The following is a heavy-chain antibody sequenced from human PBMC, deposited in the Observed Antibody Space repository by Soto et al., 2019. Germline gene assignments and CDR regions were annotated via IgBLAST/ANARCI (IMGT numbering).Heavy chain of an antibody. CDR2: ISSSSSYI. CDR1: GFTFSSYS. J-gene: IGHJ4*02. CDR3: ARDPPWIAAAGTFFDY. D-gene: IGHD6-13*01. Sequence: GGSLRLSCAASGFTFSSYSMNWVRQAPGKGLEWVSSISSSSSYIYYADSVKGRFTISRDNAKNSLYLQMNSLRAEDTAVYYCARDPPWIAAAGTFFDYWGQGTLVTVSS. V-gene: IGHV3-21*01.